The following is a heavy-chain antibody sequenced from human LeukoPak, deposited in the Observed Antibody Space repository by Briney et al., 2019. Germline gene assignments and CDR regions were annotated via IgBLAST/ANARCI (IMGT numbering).Heavy chain of an antibody. CDR1: GGSISSGDYY. CDR3: ARDSIVVRGVFDY. CDR2: IYYSGST. D-gene: IGHD3-10*01. V-gene: IGHV4-30-4*01. Sequence: SQTLSLTCTVSGGSISSGDYYWSWIRQPPWKGLDWIGYIYYSGSTYYNPSLKSRVTISVDTSKNQFSLKLSSVTAAETAVYYCARDSIVVRGVFDYWGQGTLVTVSS. J-gene: IGHJ4*02.